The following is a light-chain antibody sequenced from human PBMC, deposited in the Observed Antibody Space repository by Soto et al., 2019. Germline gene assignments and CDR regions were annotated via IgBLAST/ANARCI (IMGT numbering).Light chain of an antibody. CDR2: ATS. V-gene: IGKV1-39*01. Sequence: DIQMTQSPTSLSASVGARVTITCRASQNIRSYLNWYQQIPGKAPNLLIYATSILQTGVPSRFSGSGTGTYFNLTINGLQPEDFATYYCQQGYTTRWTFGQGTKVEIK. J-gene: IGKJ1*01. CDR1: QNIRSY. CDR3: QQGYTTRWT.